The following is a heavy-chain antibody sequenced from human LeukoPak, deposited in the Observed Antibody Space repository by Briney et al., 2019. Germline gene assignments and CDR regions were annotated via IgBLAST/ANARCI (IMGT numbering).Heavy chain of an antibody. D-gene: IGHD3-3*01. Sequence: GGSLRLPCAASGFTFDDYGMHWVRQAPGKGLEWVSGISWNRGRIGYADSVKGRFTISRDNGKNSLYLQMNSLRAEDTAVYYCAKDITIFGVYYYGLDFWGQGTTVTVSS. CDR1: GFTFDDYG. J-gene: IGHJ6*02. CDR2: ISWNRGRI. CDR3: AKDITIFGVYYYGLDF. V-gene: IGHV3-9*01.